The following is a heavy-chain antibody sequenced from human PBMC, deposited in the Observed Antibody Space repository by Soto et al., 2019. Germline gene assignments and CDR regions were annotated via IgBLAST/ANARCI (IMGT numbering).Heavy chain of an antibody. D-gene: IGHD4-4*01. CDR2: VYKSGST. J-gene: IGHJ4*02. CDR3: ASQRDGYSIDC. CDR1: GDSITNTTYY. Sequence: QLRLRESGPGLVKPSETLSLTCSVSGDSITNTTYYWDWIRQPPGKGLEWLGSVYKSGSTYYNPSLKSRVTVSVDTAKNQFSLELDSVTAADTAVYYCASQRDGYSIDCWGQGSLVTVSS. V-gene: IGHV4-39*01.